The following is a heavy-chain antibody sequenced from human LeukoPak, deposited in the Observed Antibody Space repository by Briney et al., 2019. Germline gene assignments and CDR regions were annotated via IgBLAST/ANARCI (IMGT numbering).Heavy chain of an antibody. CDR1: GGSISSGSYY. CDR3: ARGRYYYDSSDPAYFDY. CDR2: IYTSGST. J-gene: IGHJ4*02. V-gene: IGHV4-61*02. D-gene: IGHD3-22*01. Sequence: SETLSLTCTVSGGSISSGSYYWSWIRQPAGKGLEWIGRIYTSGSTNYNPSLKSRVTISVDTSKNQFSLKLSSVTAADTAVYYCARGRYYYDSSDPAYFDYWGQGTLVTVSS.